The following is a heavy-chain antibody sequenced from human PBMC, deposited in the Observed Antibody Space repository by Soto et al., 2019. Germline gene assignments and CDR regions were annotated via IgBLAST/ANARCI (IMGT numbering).Heavy chain of an antibody. Sequence: GGSLRLSCVVSGFTFSSYNMHWVRQAPGEGLEWVAVISFDGANTFYADSVKGRFTISRDISRDTLYLQMSRLRVEDTAVYYCARDGYNRGGFDYWGQGTLVTVSS. D-gene: IGHD6-25*01. J-gene: IGHJ4*02. CDR3: ARDGYNRGGFDY. CDR2: ISFDGANT. V-gene: IGHV3-30-3*01. CDR1: GFTFSSYN.